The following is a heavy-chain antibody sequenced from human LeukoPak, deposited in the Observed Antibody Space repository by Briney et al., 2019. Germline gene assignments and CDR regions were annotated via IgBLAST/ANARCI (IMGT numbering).Heavy chain of an antibody. D-gene: IGHD3-10*01. Sequence: SETLSLTCTVSGYSISSGYYWGWVRPPPGKGLEWIGSIYHSGSTYYNPSLKSRVTTSVDTSKNQFSLKLSSVTAADTAVYYCARSLITMVRGVIIGDYWGQGTLVTVSS. CDR3: ARSLITMVRGVIIGDY. CDR2: IYHSGST. CDR1: GYSISSGYY. V-gene: IGHV4-38-2*02. J-gene: IGHJ4*02.